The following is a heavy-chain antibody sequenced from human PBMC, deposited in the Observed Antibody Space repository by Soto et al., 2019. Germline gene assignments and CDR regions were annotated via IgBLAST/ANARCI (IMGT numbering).Heavy chain of an antibody. D-gene: IGHD3-3*01. Sequence: SETLSLTCAVYGGSFSSSSYYWGWIRQPPGKGLEWIGSIYYSGNTYYNPSLSSRVTISVDTSKNQFSLTLISVTVAVTAVYYCARYKRFSDYFDYWGQGALVTVSS. J-gene: IGHJ4*02. V-gene: IGHV4-39*01. CDR3: ARYKRFSDYFDY. CDR2: IYYSGNT. CDR1: GGSFSSSSYY.